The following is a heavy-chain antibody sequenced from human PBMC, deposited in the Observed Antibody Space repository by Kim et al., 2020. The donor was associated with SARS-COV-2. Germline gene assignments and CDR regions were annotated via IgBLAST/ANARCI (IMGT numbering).Heavy chain of an antibody. Sequence: ISSTYWSWIRQTPGKGLEWIGYIYYSGSTNYNPSLKSRVTISVDTSKNQFSLKLSSVTAADTAVYYCARYSYGPFDYWGQGTLVTVSS. D-gene: IGHD5-18*01. CDR1: ISSTY. J-gene: IGHJ4*02. V-gene: IGHV4-59*08. CDR2: IYYSGST. CDR3: ARYSYGPFDY.